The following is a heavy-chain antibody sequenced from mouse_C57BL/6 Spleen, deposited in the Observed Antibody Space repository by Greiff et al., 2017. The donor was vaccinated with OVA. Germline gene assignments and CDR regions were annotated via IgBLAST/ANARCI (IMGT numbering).Heavy chain of an antibody. CDR2: IWSDGST. CDR1: GFSLTSYG. CDR3: ARHGDGTTGWYFDV. V-gene: IGHV2-6-1*01. Sequence: VKLVESGPGLVAPSQSLSITCTVSGFSLTSYGVHWVRQPPGKGLEWLVVIWSDGSTTYNSALKSRLSISKDNSKSQVFLKMNSLQTDDTAMYYCARHGDGTTGWYFDVWGTGTTVTVSS. D-gene: IGHD1-1*01. J-gene: IGHJ1*03.